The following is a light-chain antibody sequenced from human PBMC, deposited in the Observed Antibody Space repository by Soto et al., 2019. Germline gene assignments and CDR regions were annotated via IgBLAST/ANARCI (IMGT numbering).Light chain of an antibody. CDR1: QGISNY. Sequence: DIQLTQSPSFLSASVGDRVTITCRASQGISNYLAWYQQKPGKAPTLLIYVASTLQSGVPSRFSGSGSGTEFTLTISSLQPEDFATYSCQQLNSHPFTFGPGTKVDIK. CDR3: QQLNSHPFT. CDR2: VAS. V-gene: IGKV1-9*01. J-gene: IGKJ3*01.